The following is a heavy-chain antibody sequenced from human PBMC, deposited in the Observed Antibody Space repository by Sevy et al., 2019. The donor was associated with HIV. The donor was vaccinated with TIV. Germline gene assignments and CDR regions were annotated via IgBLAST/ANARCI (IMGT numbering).Heavy chain of an antibody. V-gene: IGHV4-4*02. Sequence: SETLSLTCAVSGGSISSSNWWSWVRQPPGKGLEWIGEIYRSGITNYNPSLKSRVTISVDKSKNQFSLKLSSVTAADTAEYYCARRERDTMVRGVDWFDPWGQGTLVTVSS. CDR2: IYRSGIT. J-gene: IGHJ5*02. CDR1: GGSISSSNW. CDR3: ARRERDTMVRGVDWFDP. D-gene: IGHD3-10*01.